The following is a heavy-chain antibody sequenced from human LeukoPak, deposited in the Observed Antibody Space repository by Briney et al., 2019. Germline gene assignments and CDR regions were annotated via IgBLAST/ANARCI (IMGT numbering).Heavy chain of an antibody. CDR1: GGTFSSYA. CDR2: IIPILGIA. D-gene: IGHD5-18*01. V-gene: IGHV1-69*04. Sequence: GASVKVSCKASGGTFSSYAISWVRQAPGQGLEWMGRIIPILGIANYAQKFQGRVTITADKSTSTAYMELSSLRSGDTAVYYCAREPGGIQLWLWVVYFDYWGQGTLVTVSS. J-gene: IGHJ4*02. CDR3: AREPGGIQLWLWVVYFDY.